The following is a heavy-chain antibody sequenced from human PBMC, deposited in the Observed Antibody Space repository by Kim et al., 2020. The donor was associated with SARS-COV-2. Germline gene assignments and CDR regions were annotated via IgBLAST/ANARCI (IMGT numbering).Heavy chain of an antibody. J-gene: IGHJ6*02. CDR1: GFTFSDYY. D-gene: IGHD4-17*01. Sequence: GGSLRLSCAASGFTFSDYYMSWNRQAPGKGLEWVSYISSSGSTIYYADSVKGRFTISRDNAKNSLYLQMNSLRAEDTAVYYCARDGYGDPRDRDYYYGMDVWGQGTTVTVSS. V-gene: IGHV3-11*04. CDR2: ISSSGSTI. CDR3: ARDGYGDPRDRDYYYGMDV.